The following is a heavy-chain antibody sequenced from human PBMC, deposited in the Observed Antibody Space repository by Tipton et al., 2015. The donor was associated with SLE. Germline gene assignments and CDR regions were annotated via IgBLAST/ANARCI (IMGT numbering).Heavy chain of an antibody. J-gene: IGHJ4*02. V-gene: IGHV4-34*01. Sequence: TLSLTCAVYGGSFSGYFWSWIRQPLGKGLEWIGEINHSGSTNYNPSLKSRLTISVDTSKNQFSLKLSSVTAADTAVYYCAGGGSSWSGRDYWGQGTLVTVSS. CDR2: INHSGST. D-gene: IGHD6-13*01. CDR1: GGSFSGYF. CDR3: AGGGSSWSGRDY.